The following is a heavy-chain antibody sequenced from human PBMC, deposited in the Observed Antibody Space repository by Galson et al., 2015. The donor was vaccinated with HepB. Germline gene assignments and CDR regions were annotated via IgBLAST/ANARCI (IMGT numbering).Heavy chain of an antibody. J-gene: IGHJ4*02. CDR2: IRSKDNSYAT. CDR3: AGTHYVDYVCAYPLY. D-gene: IGHD4-17*01. Sequence: SLRLSCAVSGFTFSGSALHWVRQASGKGLEWVGRIRSKDNSYATAYAESVTGRFTISRDDSKNMAYLQMNSLKTEDTAVYYCAGTHYVDYVCAYPLYWGQGTLVIVSS. CDR1: GFTFSGSA. V-gene: IGHV3-73*01.